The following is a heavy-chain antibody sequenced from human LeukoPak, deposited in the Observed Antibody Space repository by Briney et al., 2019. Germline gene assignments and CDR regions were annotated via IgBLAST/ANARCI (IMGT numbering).Heavy chain of an antibody. D-gene: IGHD1-26*01. CDR3: AKYGPQDSGSSHFDY. Sequence: GGSLRLSCAASGFTFSSYAMSWVRQAPGKGLEWVSAIRDSGSSTHYADSVKGRFTTSRDNSKNTLFLQMNSLRAEDTAIYYYAKYGPQDSGSSHFDYWGQGALVTVSS. CDR2: IRDSGSST. CDR1: GFTFSSYA. J-gene: IGHJ4*02. V-gene: IGHV3-23*01.